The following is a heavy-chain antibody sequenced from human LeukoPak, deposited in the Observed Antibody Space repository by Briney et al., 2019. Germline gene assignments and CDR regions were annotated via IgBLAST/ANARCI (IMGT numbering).Heavy chain of an antibody. CDR2: ISSSGSTI. D-gene: IGHD3-16*01. Sequence: TGGSLRLSCAASGFTFSSYEMNWVRQAPGKGLEWVSYISSSGSTIYYADSVKGRFTISRDNAKNSLYLQMNSLRAEDTAVYYCAREDWGSYGYWGQGTLVTVSS. J-gene: IGHJ4*02. CDR3: AREDWGSYGY. V-gene: IGHV3-48*03. CDR1: GFTFSSYE.